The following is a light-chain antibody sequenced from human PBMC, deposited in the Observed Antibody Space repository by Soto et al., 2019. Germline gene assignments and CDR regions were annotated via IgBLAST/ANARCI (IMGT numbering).Light chain of an antibody. CDR3: QHLKSYPIT. V-gene: IGKV1-9*01. J-gene: IGKJ5*01. CDR1: QGISSY. CDR2: DAS. Sequence: DIQLTQSPSFLSASVGDRVTITCRASQGISSYLAWYQQKPGKAPKLLIYDASTLQRGVSSRFSGSGSGTEFTLTISSLQPEDFATYYCQHLKSYPITFGQGTRLEIK.